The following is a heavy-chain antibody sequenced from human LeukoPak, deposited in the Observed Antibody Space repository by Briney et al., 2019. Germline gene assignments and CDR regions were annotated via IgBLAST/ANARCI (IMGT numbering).Heavy chain of an antibody. CDR1: GGSISSYY. D-gene: IGHD1-1*01. J-gene: IGHJ3*02. CDR2: IYYSGNT. Sequence: PSETLSLTCTVSGGSISSYYWSWIRQPPGKGLEWIGYIYYSGNTHYNPSLKSRVTISVDTSKNQFSLKLSSVTAADTALYYCARRGSYDEFAFDIWGQGTMVTVSP. CDR3: ARRGSYDEFAFDI. V-gene: IGHV4-59*08.